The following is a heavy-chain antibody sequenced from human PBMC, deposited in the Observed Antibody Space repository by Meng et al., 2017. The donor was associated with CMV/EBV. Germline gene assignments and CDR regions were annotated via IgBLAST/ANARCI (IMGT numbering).Heavy chain of an antibody. V-gene: IGHV3-74*01. Sequence: GVSLKISCAASGFTFKRHWVHWVRQAPGKGPVCVARIKSDGTYRDYAGFVKGRFTISRDNAKDMVYLQMTSLRDDDSGVYHCVRDDDRYGLDYWGRGSLVTVSS. D-gene: IGHD5-18*01. CDR1: GFTFKRHW. J-gene: IGHJ4*02. CDR2: IKSDGTYR. CDR3: VRDDDRYGLDY.